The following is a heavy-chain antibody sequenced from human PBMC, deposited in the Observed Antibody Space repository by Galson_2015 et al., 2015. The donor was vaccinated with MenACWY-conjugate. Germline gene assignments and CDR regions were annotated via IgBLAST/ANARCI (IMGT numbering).Heavy chain of an antibody. CDR1: GYTFTTYY. CDR3: VREYRGGRFDY. CDR2: IRPSGDDGT. Sequence: SVKVSCKASGYTFTTYYMHWVRQAPGQGLEWMGIIRPSGDDGTTYAQKFQGRVTMTRDTSTSTVYMDLSSLRSEDTAVYYCVREYRGGRFDYWGQGTLVTASS. D-gene: IGHD2-21*01. J-gene: IGHJ4*02. V-gene: IGHV1-46*01.